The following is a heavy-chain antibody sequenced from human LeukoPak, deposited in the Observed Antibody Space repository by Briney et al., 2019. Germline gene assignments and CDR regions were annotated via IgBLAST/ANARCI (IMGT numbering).Heavy chain of an antibody. V-gene: IGHV3-73*01. J-gene: IGHJ4*02. CDR1: GFTFSGSD. CDR2: IRSKANSYAT. CDR3: TTLDFDF. Sequence: GGSLRLSCAASGFTFSGSDMHWVRQASGKGLEWVGRIRSKANSYATAYAASVKGRFIISRDDSKDTAYLQMNSLKTEDTALYYCTTLDFDFWGQGTLVTVSS.